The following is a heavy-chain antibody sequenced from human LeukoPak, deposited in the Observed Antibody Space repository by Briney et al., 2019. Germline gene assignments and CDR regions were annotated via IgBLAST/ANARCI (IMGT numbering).Heavy chain of an antibody. V-gene: IGHV1-2*02. CDR1: GYTFTGYY. Sequence: ASVKVSCKASGYTFTGYYMHWVRQAPGQGLEWMGWINPNSGGTNYAQKFQGRVTMTRDTSISTAYMELSRVRSDDTAVYYCARAGPLIAAVFAGFDPWGQGTLVTVSS. D-gene: IGHD6-13*01. CDR2: INPNSGGT. J-gene: IGHJ5*02. CDR3: ARAGPLIAAVFAGFDP.